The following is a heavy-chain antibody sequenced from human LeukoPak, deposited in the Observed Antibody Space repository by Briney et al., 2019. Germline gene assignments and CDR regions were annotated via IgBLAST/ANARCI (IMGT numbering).Heavy chain of an antibody. D-gene: IGHD5-24*01. J-gene: IGHJ3*02. CDR2: ISETGGTR. CDR3: AREMATITYAFDI. V-gene: IGHV3-23*01. CDR1: GFTFSDYY. Sequence: PGGSLRLSCAASGFTFSDYYMSWIRQAPGKGLEWVSAISETGGTRNYVDSVKGRFTISRDTSKNTLYLQMSSLRAEDTALYYCAREMATITYAFDIWGQGTMVTVSS.